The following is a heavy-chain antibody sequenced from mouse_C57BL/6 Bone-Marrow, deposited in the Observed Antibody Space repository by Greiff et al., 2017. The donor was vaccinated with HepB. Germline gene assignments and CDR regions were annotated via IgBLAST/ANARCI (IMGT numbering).Heavy chain of an antibody. D-gene: IGHD1-1*01. CDR3: AKLLYWYFDV. CDR2: IYPRSGNT. CDR1: GYTFTSYG. Sequence: LLESGAELARPGASVKLSCKASGYTFTSYGISWVKQRTGQGLEWIGEIYPRSGNTYYNEKFKGKATLTADKSSSTAYMELRSLTSEDSAVYFCAKLLYWYFDVWGTGTTVTVSS. V-gene: IGHV1-81*01. J-gene: IGHJ1*03.